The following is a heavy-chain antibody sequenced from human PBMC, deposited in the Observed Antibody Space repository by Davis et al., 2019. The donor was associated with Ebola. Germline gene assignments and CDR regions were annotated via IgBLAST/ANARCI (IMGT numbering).Heavy chain of an antibody. V-gene: IGHV3-74*01. CDR2: INSDGSIT. D-gene: IGHD3-10*01. CDR1: GFTFSTYW. J-gene: IGHJ6*02. CDR3: ARGGGVWFGEFGGDYGMDV. Sequence: PGGSLRLSCAASGFTFSTYWMHWVRQAPGKGLVWVSRINSDGSITSYADSVKGRFTISRDNAKNSLYLQMNSLRAEDTAVYYCARGGGVWFGEFGGDYGMDVWGQGTTVTVSS.